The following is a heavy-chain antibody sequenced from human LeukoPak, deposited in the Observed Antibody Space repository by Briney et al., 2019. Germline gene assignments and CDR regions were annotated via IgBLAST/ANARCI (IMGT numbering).Heavy chain of an antibody. CDR1: GGSISSGDYY. CDR3: ARASILTGYAK. CDR2: IYYSGST. D-gene: IGHD3-9*01. J-gene: IGHJ4*02. Sequence: SQTLSLTCTVSGGSISSGDYYWSWIRQPPGKGLEWIGYIYYSGSTYYNPSLKSRVTISVDTSKNQFSLELSSVTAADTAVYYCARASILTGYAKWGQGTLVTVSS. V-gene: IGHV4-30-4*08.